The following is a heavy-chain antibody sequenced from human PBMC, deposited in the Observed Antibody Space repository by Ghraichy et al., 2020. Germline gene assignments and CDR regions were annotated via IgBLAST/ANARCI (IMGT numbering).Heavy chain of an antibody. D-gene: IGHD6-6*01. V-gene: IGHV1-8*01. Sequence: ASVKLTCKASGYTFTSYDINWVRQATGQGLEWMGWMNPNSGNTGYAQKFQGRVTMTRNTSISTAYMELSSLRSEDTAVYYCARIEEYSSSSYQHWGQGTLVTVSS. J-gene: IGHJ1*01. CDR3: ARIEEYSSSSYQH. CDR1: GYTFTSYD. CDR2: MNPNSGNT.